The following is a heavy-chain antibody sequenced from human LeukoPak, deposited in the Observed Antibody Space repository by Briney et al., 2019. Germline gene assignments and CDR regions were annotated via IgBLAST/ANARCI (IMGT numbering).Heavy chain of an antibody. J-gene: IGHJ4*02. D-gene: IGHD6-19*01. CDR3: ATTPLTYSSGWYPGRY. V-gene: IGHV1-18*01. CDR2: ISAYNGNT. CDR1: GYTFTSYG. Sequence: ASMKVSCKASGYTFTSYGISWVRQAPGQGLEWMGWISAYNGNTNYAQKLQGRVTMTTDTSTSTAYMELRSLRSDDTAVYYCATTPLTYSSGWYPGRYWGQGTLVTVSS.